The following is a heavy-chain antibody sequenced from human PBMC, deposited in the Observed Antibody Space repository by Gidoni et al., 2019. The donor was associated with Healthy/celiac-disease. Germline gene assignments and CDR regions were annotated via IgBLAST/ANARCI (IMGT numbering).Heavy chain of an antibody. Sequence: EVQLVESGGGLVQPGRSLRLSCAASGFTFDDYAMHWVLQAPGKGLEWVSGISWNSGSIGYADSVTRRFTISRDNAKNSLYLQMNSLRAEDTALYYCAKGLSSGWYRTYGMDVWGQGTTVTVSS. V-gene: IGHV3-9*01. CDR3: AKGLSSGWYRTYGMDV. D-gene: IGHD6-19*01. CDR2: ISWNSGSI. CDR1: GFTFDDYA. J-gene: IGHJ6*02.